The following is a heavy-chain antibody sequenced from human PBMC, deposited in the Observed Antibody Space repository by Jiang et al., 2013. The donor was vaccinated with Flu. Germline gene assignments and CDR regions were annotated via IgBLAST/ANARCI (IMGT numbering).Heavy chain of an antibody. V-gene: IGHV1-3*01. CDR1: GYTCTSYA. J-gene: IGHJ4*02. D-gene: IGHD2-15*01. CDR2: INAGNGNT. Sequence: SGAEVKKPGASVKVSCKASGYTCTSYAMHWVRQAPGQRLEWMGWINAGNGNTKYSQKFQGRVTITRDTSASTVYMELSSLRSEDTAVYYCARGLGYFATNFDYWAREPWSPSPQ. CDR3: ARGLGYFATNFDY.